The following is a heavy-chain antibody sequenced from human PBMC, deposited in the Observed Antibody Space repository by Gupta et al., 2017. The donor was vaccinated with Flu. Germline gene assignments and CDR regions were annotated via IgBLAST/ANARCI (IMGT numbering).Heavy chain of an antibody. CDR1: GFTFSSYW. CDR3: ARDLSSGWYRGAYFDY. D-gene: IGHD6-19*01. V-gene: IGHV3-7*01. Sequence: EVQLVESGGGLVQPGGSLRLSCVASGFTFSSYWMSWVRQAPGKGLEWVANIKQDGSEKYYVDSVKGRFTISRDNAKNSLYLQMNSLRAEDTAVYYCARDLSSGWYRGAYFDYWGQGTLVTVSS. J-gene: IGHJ4*02. CDR2: IKQDGSEK.